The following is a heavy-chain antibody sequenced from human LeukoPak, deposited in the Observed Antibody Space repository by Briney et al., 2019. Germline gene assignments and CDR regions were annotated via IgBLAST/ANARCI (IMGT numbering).Heavy chain of an antibody. CDR1: GYTFTGYY. V-gene: IGHV1-2*06. CDR2: INPNSGGT. D-gene: IGHD3-10*01. J-gene: IGHJ4*02. CDR3: ARGAMVRGVITFDY. Sequence: ASVKVSCKASGYTFTGYYMHWVRQAPGQGLGWMGRINPNSGGTNYAQKFQGRATMTRDTSISTAYMELSRLRSDDTAVYYCARGAMVRGVITFDYWGQGTLVTVSS.